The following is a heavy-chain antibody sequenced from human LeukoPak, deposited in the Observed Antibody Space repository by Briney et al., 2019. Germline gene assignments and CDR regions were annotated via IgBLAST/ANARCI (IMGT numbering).Heavy chain of an antibody. Sequence: PGGSLRLSCAASGFTVSSNYMNWVRQAPGKGLEWVSMIYPNGNTFYTNSVKGRFTISRDNSKNTLDLQMSSLRAEDTAVYYCARDKAAAGKAFDYWGQGTLVTVSS. V-gene: IGHV3-66*01. D-gene: IGHD6-13*01. J-gene: IGHJ4*02. CDR1: GFTVSSNY. CDR3: ARDKAAAGKAFDY. CDR2: IYPNGNT.